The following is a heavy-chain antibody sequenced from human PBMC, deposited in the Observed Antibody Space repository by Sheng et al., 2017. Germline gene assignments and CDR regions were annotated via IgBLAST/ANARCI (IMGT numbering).Heavy chain of an antibody. CDR3: ARKPEYQLPVNYGMDV. Sequence: QLQLQESGPGLVKPSETLSLTCTVSGGSISSSSYYWGWIRQPPGKGLEWIGSIYYSGSTYYNPSLKSRVTISVDTSKNQFSLKLSSVTAADTAVYYCARKPEYQLPVNYGMDVWGQGDHGHRLL. J-gene: IGHJ6*02. V-gene: IGHV4-39*07. CDR1: GGSISSSSYY. D-gene: IGHD2-2*01. CDR2: IYYSGST.